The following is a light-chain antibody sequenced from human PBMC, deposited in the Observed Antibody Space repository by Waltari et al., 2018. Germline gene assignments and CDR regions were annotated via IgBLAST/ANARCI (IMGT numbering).Light chain of an antibody. CDR1: QSSSDY. CDR3: QQSYS. Sequence: DIQMTQSPSSLSASVGDRVTITCRASQSSSDYLNWYQQKPGKAPKLLIYAASTLQSGVPSRFCGSGSGTDFALTISSLQPEDFATYYCQQSYSFGQGTRLEIK. V-gene: IGKV1-39*01. CDR2: AAS. J-gene: IGKJ5*01.